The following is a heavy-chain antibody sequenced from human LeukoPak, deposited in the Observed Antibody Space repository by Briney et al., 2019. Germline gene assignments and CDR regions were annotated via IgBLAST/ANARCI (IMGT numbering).Heavy chain of an antibody. D-gene: IGHD6-19*01. CDR3: VRVSTGYYFDS. CDR2: IRSDGNNK. J-gene: IGHJ4*02. CDR1: GFTFSNYA. Sequence: GGSLRLSCAASGFTFSNYAMHWVRQAPGKGLEWVAFIRSDGNNKYYSDSVKGRFTISRDNARNSLYLQMNTLRADDTAFYYCVRVSTGYYFDSWGQGTLVTVSS. V-gene: IGHV3-30*02.